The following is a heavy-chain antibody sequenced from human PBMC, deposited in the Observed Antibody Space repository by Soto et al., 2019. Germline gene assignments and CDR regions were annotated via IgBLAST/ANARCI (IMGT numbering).Heavy chain of an antibody. D-gene: IGHD3-22*01. CDR3: ARWRYSSGSPFDY. Sequence: SVKVSCKASGGTFSSYTISWVRQAPGQGLEWMGRIIPILGIANYAQKFQGRVTITADESTSTAYMELSSLRSEDTAVYYCARWRYSSGSPFDYWGQGTLVTVS. CDR2: IIPILGIA. J-gene: IGHJ4*02. V-gene: IGHV1-69*02. CDR1: GGTFSSYT.